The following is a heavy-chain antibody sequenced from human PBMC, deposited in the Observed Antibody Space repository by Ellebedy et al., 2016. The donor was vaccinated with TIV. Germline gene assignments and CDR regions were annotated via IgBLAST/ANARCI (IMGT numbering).Heavy chain of an antibody. CDR1: GGSISSYY. D-gene: IGHD3-3*01. J-gene: IGHJ6*03. V-gene: IGHV4-59*12. CDR3: AREGTYYDFWSTYYYYMDV. CDR2: IYYSGST. Sequence: SETLSLTXTVSGGSISSYYWSWIRQPPGKGLEWIGYIYYSGSTNYNPSLKSRVTMSVDTSKNQFSLKLSSVTAADTAVYYCAREGTYYDFWSTYYYYMDVWGKGTTVTVSS.